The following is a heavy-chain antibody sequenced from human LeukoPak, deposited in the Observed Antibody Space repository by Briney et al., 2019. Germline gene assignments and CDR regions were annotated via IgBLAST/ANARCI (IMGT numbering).Heavy chain of an antibody. D-gene: IGHD1-26*01. CDR2: INPNSGGT. J-gene: IGHJ4*02. V-gene: IGHV1-2*04. CDR1: GYTFTGYY. Sequence: ASVKVSCKASGYTFTGYYMHWVRQAPGQGLEWMGWINPNSGGTNYAQKFQGWVTMTRDTSISTAYMELSRLRSDDTAVYYCARGPNVYSGSYIFDYWGQGTLVTVSS. CDR3: ARGPNVYSGSYIFDY.